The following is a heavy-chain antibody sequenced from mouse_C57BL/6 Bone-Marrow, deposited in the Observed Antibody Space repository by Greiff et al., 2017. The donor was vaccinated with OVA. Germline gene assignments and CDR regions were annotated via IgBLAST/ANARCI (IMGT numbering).Heavy chain of an antibody. J-gene: IGHJ4*01. Sequence: QVQLKESGAELVRPGASVTLSCKASGYTFTDYEMHWVKQTPVHGLEWIGAIDPETGGTAYNQKFKGKAILTADKSSSTAYIELRSLTSEDSAVYYSTRGYSTYYAMDYCGQGTSVTVSA. CDR3: TRGYSTYYAMDY. CDR2: IDPETGGT. V-gene: IGHV1-15*01. D-gene: IGHD2-5*01. CDR1: GYTFTDYE.